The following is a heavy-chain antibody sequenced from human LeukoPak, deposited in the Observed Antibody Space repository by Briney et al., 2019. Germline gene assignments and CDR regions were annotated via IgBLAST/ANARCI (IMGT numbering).Heavy chain of an antibody. CDR2: ISDDGNNK. CDR1: GFTFTNFA. D-gene: IGHD1-26*01. J-gene: IGHJ4*02. V-gene: IGHV3-30*18. CDR3: AKEGSGSSKELDY. Sequence: PGGSLRLSCAASGFTFTNFAMHWVRQAPGKGLEWVTVISDDGNNKYFADSVKGRFTISRDNSKNTLYLQMNSLRAEDTAVYYCAKEGSGSSKELDYWGQGTLVTVSS.